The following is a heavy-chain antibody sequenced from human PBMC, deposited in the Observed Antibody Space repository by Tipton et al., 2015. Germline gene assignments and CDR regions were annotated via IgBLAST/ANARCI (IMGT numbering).Heavy chain of an antibody. CDR3: ARHRDGSGIKN. V-gene: IGHV4-39*01. CDR1: GASISSSGYY. Sequence: TLSLTCTVSGASISSSGYYWGWIRQPPGKGLEWIGSIYYSGSTYSNPSLKSRVTIPVDTSKNQFSLKLSSVTAADTAVFYCARHRDGSGIKNWGQGTLVTVSS. D-gene: IGHD3-10*01. J-gene: IGHJ4*02. CDR2: IYYSGST.